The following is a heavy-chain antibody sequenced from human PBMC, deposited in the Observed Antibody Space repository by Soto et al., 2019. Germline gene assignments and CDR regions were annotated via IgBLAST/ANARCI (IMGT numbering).Heavy chain of an antibody. CDR2: ISNSGST. V-gene: IGHV4-30-4*01. J-gene: IGHJ4*02. D-gene: IGHD4-17*01. Sequence: SETLSLTXTVSGGSVTSDEDYWSWIRQSPGKGLEWIGYISNSGSTGYNPSLKTRLSMSVDRSKNQFTLGLTSVTAADTAVYFCSTESGSTYGYFDYWGQGTPV. CDR3: STESGSTYGYFDY. CDR1: GGSVTSDEDY.